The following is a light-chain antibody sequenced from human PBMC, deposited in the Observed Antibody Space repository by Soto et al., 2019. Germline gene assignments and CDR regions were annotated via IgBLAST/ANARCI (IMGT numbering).Light chain of an antibody. CDR1: QNIATY. CDR2: AAS. V-gene: IGKV1-39*01. Sequence: MTPSPSTETASVGDRVTITCRASQNIATYLNWFQQKSGKAPKLLIYAASSLQSGVPSRFSGSGSGTDFTLTISILEPEDVAVQDCQQYSGSPMWTFAEGTKVDI. CDR3: QQYSGSPMWT. J-gene: IGKJ1*01.